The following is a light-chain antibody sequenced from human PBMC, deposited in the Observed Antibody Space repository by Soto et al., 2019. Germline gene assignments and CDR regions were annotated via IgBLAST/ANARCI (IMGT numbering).Light chain of an antibody. CDR3: SSYAGSYSYV. Sequence: QSVLTQPASVSGSPGQSITISCTGTSSDVGGYNYVSWYQHHPGKAPKLMIYDVSNRPSGISNRFSGSKSGNTASLTISGLQPEDEGDYYCSSYAGSYSYVFGTGTKVTVL. CDR1: SSDVGGYNY. CDR2: DVS. J-gene: IGLJ1*01. V-gene: IGLV2-14*03.